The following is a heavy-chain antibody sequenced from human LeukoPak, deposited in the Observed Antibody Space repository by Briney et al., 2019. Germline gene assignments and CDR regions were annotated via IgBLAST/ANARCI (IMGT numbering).Heavy chain of an antibody. CDR3: ARFSDSSGFYNWFDP. CDR2: MNPNSGNT. J-gene: IGHJ5*02. D-gene: IGHD3-22*01. CDR1: GYTFTSYD. Sequence: ASVKVSCKASGYTFTSYDINWVRQATGQGLEWMGWMNPNSGNTGYAQKFQGRVTMTRDTSISTAYMELSRLRSDDTAVYYCARFSDSSGFYNWFDPWGQGTLVTVSS. V-gene: IGHV1-8*01.